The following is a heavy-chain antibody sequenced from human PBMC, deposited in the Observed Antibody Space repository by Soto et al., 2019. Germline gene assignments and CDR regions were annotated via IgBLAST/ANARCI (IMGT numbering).Heavy chain of an antibody. V-gene: IGHV3-7*05. J-gene: IGHJ4*02. CDR1: GFTFSSYW. D-gene: IGHD5-12*01. CDR3: ARVDVSGYDHTPTYFDY. CDR2: IKQDGSEK. Sequence: EVQLVESGGGLVQPGGSLRLSCAASGFTFSSYWMSWVRQAPGKGLEWVANIKQDGSEKYYVDSVKGRFTISRDNAKNSLYLQMNSLRAEDTAVYYCARVDVSGYDHTPTYFDYWGQGTLVTVSS.